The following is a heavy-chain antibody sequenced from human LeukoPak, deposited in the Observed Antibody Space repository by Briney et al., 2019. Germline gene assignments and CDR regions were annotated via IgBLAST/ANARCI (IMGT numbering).Heavy chain of an antibody. V-gene: IGHV3-30*18. CDR2: ISYDGSNK. J-gene: IGHJ4*02. Sequence: GGSLRLSRAASGFTFSSYGMHWVRQAPGKGLEWVAVISYDGSNKYYADSVKGRFTISRDNSKNTLYLQMNSLRAEDTAVYYCAKVSRYDFWSGYPGESSGNFDYWGQGTLVTVSS. D-gene: IGHD3-3*01. CDR1: GFTFSSYG. CDR3: AKVSRYDFWSGYPGESSGNFDY.